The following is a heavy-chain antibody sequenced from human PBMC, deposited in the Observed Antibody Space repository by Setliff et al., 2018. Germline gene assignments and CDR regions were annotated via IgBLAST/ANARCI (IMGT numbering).Heavy chain of an antibody. D-gene: IGHD3-10*01. CDR3: ARRVYYYGSGSGSGMDV. Sequence: ASVKVSCKASGYPFTSYGISWVRQDPGQGLEWMGWISAYNGNTNYAQKLQGRVTMTTDTSTSTAYMELRSLRSDDTAVYYCARRVYYYGSGSGSGMDVWGQGTTVTVSS. CDR2: ISAYNGNT. J-gene: IGHJ6*02. V-gene: IGHV1-18*01. CDR1: GYPFTSYG.